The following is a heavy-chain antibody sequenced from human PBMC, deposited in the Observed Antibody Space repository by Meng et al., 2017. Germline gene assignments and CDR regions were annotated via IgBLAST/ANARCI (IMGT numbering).Heavy chain of an antibody. V-gene: IGHV4-39*01. J-gene: IGHJ4*02. CDR3: ARRDYFDY. CDR1: GDSISSSSDY. Sequence: QLQLQESGPGLVKPSETLSLTCIGPGDSISSSSDYWGWIRQPPGKGLEWIGSIYYSGSTYYNPSLKSRVTISVDTSKNQFSLKLSSVTAADTAVYYCARRDYFDYWGQGTLVTVSS. CDR2: IYYSGST.